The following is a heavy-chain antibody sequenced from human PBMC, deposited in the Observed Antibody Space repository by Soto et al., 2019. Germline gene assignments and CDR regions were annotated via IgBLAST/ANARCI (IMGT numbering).Heavy chain of an antibody. J-gene: IGHJ6*02. D-gene: IGHD2-15*01. Sequence: GESLVISCKGSGYSFTSYWIGWVRQMPGKGLEWMGIIYPGDSDTRYSPSFQGQVTISADKSISTAYLQWSSLKASDTAMYYCATGSGGLSLLLYGMDVWGQGTTVTVSS. V-gene: IGHV5-51*01. CDR3: ATGSGGLSLLLYGMDV. CDR2: IYPGDSDT. CDR1: GYSFTSYW.